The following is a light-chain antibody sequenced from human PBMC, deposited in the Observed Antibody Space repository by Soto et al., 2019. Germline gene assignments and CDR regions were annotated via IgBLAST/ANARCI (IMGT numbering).Light chain of an antibody. CDR2: PAS. V-gene: IGKV1-17*03. J-gene: IGKJ4*01. Sequence: DIQMTQSPSAMSASVGDRVTINCRASQDIKYYLAWFQQKPGKVPKRLIYPASSLQSGGPSRFSGSGSGTKFTLTISGLQPEDSATYYCLQHNSYPLTFGGGTKVEIK. CDR3: LQHNSYPLT. CDR1: QDIKYY.